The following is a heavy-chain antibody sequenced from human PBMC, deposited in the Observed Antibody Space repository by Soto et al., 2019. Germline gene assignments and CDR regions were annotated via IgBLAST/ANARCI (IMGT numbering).Heavy chain of an antibody. V-gene: IGHV1-69*08. CDR3: ARANGGHDSGGNYMDV. J-gene: IGHJ6*03. Sequence: QVQLVQSGPEVKKPGSSVKVSCKTSGGTLSSYSFIWVRQAPGQGLEWVGRIITFVGKANVAQRFQGRVTIAADRSPAPAYMELRRLTSDDTAVYYCARANGGHDSGGNYMDVWGTGTTVTVSS. CDR1: GGTLSSYS. CDR2: IITFVGKA. D-gene: IGHD5-12*01.